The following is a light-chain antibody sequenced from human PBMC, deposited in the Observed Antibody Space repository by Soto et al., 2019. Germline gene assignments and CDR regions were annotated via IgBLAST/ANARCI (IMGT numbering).Light chain of an antibody. CDR3: QQYNSYSPWT. Sequence: DIQMTQSPSTLSASVGDRVTITCRASQSISRWLAWYQQKPGKAPKALIYDASTLRSGIPSRFSGGGSGTQFTLTISSLQPDDFATYYCQQYNSYSPWTFGQGTKVDIK. V-gene: IGKV1-5*01. J-gene: IGKJ1*01. CDR2: DAS. CDR1: QSISRW.